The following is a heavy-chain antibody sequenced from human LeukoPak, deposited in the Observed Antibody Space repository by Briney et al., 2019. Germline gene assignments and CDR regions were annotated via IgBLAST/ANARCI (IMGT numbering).Heavy chain of an antibody. CDR3: ARDLGPFDP. Sequence: GGSLRLSCAASGFTFSSYSMNWVRQAPGKGLEWVAKIKQDGSEKYYVDSVKGRFTISRDNAKNSLYLQMNSLRAEDTAVYYCARDLGPFDPWGQGTLVTVSS. V-gene: IGHV3-7*01. CDR1: GFTFSSYS. CDR2: IKQDGSEK. D-gene: IGHD7-27*01. J-gene: IGHJ5*02.